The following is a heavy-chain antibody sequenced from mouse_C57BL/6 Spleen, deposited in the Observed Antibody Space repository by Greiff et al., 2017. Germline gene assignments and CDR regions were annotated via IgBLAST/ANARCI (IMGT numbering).Heavy chain of an antibody. CDR2: ISSGSSTI. V-gene: IGHV5-17*01. CDR3: ERKATDTFYWFAY. J-gene: IGHJ3*01. CDR1: GFTFSDYG. Sequence: DVKLVESGGGLVKPGGSLKLSCAASGFTFSDYGMHWVRQAPEKGLEWVAYISSGSSTIYYADTVKGRFTISRDNAKNTLFLQMTSLRSEDTAMYYCERKATDTFYWFAYWGQGTLVTVSA.